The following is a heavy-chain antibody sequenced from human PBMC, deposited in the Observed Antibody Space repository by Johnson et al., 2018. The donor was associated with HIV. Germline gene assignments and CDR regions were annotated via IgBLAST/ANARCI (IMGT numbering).Heavy chain of an antibody. V-gene: IGHV3-66*02. J-gene: IGHJ3*02. Sequence: VQLVESGGGLVQPGRSLRLSCAASGFSFEEYAMHWVRQVPGKGLEWVSVIYSGGSTYYADSVKGRFTIPRDNSKNTLFLQLNSLRAEDTAVYYCGRAKGNSYYGSGHDAFDIWGRGTIVTVSS. CDR3: GRAKGNSYYGSGHDAFDI. D-gene: IGHD3-10*01. CDR1: GFSFEEYA. CDR2: IYSGGST.